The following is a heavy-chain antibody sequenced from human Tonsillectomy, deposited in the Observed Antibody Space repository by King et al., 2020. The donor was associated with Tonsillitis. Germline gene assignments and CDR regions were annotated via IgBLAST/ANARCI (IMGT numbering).Heavy chain of an antibody. CDR3: ARRKGGATTDWYFDL. Sequence: VQLVESGGGVVRPGGSLRLSCAASGFTFDDYGMAWVRQAPGKGLEWVSGINWTGGRTGGADSVKGRFTISRDNAKNSLYLQRNSLRVEDTALYHCARRKGGATTDWYFDLWGRGTLVTVSS. V-gene: IGHV3-20*01. J-gene: IGHJ2*01. CDR2: INWTGGRT. D-gene: IGHD4-17*01. CDR1: GFTFDDYG.